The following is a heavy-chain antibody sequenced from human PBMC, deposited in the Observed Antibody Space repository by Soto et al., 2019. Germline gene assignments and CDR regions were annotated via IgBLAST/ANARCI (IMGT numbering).Heavy chain of an antibody. Sequence: PGGSLRLSCAASGFTFSSYGMHWVRQAPGKGPEWVAVIWYDGSNKYYADSVKGRFTISRDNSKNTLYLQMNSLRAEDTAVYYCASIYCSSTSCPHENYYYYGMDVWGQGTTVTVSS. J-gene: IGHJ6*02. CDR3: ASIYCSSTSCPHENYYYYGMDV. D-gene: IGHD2-2*01. CDR2: IWYDGSNK. CDR1: GFTFSSYG. V-gene: IGHV3-33*01.